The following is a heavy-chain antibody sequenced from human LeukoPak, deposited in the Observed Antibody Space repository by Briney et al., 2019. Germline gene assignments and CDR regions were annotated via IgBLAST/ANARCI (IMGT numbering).Heavy chain of an antibody. D-gene: IGHD3-22*01. V-gene: IGHV3-23*01. CDR2: ISGSGGST. CDR3: AKDVGRRTYYDSSGYYYGDAFDI. CDR1: GFTFSSYA. Sequence: PGGSLRLSCAASGFTFSSYAMSWVRQAPGKGLEWVSAISGSGGSTYYADSVKGRFTISRDNSKNTLYLQMNSLRAEDTAVYYCAKDVGRRTYYDSSGYYYGDAFDIWGQGTMVTVSS. J-gene: IGHJ3*02.